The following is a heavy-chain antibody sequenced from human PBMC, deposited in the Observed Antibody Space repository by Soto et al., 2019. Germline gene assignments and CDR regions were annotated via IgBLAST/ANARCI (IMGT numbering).Heavy chain of an antibody. D-gene: IGHD7-27*01. CDR3: ASSLLTPFDY. CDR1: GFTFSSYW. Sequence: GGSLRLSCAASGFTFSSYWMHWVRQVPGKGLVWVSRINSDGSSTSYADSVDGRFTISRDNAKNTLYVQMNSLRAEDTAVYYCASSLLTPFDYWGQGTLVTVSS. J-gene: IGHJ4*02. V-gene: IGHV3-74*01. CDR2: INSDGSST.